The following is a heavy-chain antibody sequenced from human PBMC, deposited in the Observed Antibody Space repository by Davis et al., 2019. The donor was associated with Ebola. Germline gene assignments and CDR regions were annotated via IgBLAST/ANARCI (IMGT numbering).Heavy chain of an antibody. D-gene: IGHD4-11*01. Sequence: SVKVSCKASGGTFSSYAISWVRQAPGQGLEWMGGIIPIFGTANYAQKFQGRVTITADESTSTAYMELSSLRSGDTAVYYCARDLYSNWGYFDYWGQGTLITVSS. V-gene: IGHV1-69*13. CDR1: GGTFSSYA. CDR3: ARDLYSNWGYFDY. J-gene: IGHJ4*02. CDR2: IIPIFGTA.